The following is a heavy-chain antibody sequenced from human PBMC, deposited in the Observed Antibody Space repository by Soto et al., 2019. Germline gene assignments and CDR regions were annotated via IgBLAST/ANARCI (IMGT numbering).Heavy chain of an antibody. Sequence: GGSLRLSCAASGFTFSSYDMHWVRQATGKGLEWVSAIGTAGDTYYPGSVKGRFTISRENAKNSLYLQMNSLRAEDTAVYYCARDRPSSSGWYGYYYYGMDVWGQGTTVTVSS. CDR2: IGTAGDT. CDR1: GFTFSSYD. J-gene: IGHJ6*02. CDR3: ARDRPSSSGWYGYYYYGMDV. D-gene: IGHD6-19*01. V-gene: IGHV3-13*01.